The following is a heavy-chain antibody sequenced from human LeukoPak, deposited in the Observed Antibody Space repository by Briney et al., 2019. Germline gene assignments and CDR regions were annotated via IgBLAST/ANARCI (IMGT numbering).Heavy chain of an antibody. J-gene: IGHJ5*02. Sequence: PSETLSLTCTVSGGSISSYYWSWMRQPPGKGLEWIGYIYYSRSTNYNPSLKSRVTISVDTSKNQFSLKLGSVTAADTAVYYCAGGGYQRDWFDPWGQGTLVTVSS. V-gene: IGHV4-59*01. CDR2: IYYSRST. CDR1: GGSISSYY. CDR3: AGGGYQRDWFDP. D-gene: IGHD2-15*01.